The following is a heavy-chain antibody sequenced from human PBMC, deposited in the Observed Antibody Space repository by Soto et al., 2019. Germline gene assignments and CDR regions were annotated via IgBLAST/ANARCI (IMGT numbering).Heavy chain of an antibody. Sequence: QVQLMQSGAEVKKPGASVKVSCKASGDTFTEYYIHWVRQAPGQGLEWMGTVNPSGGHTTYAQHCLGRVAMARDAGTSTLYMELTSLTSEDKAVYYCARGGLVVVVTAALDYWGQGTLVTVSS. D-gene: IGHD2-21*02. CDR2: VNPSGGHT. CDR3: ARGGLVVVVTAALDY. V-gene: IGHV1-46*01. J-gene: IGHJ4*02. CDR1: GDTFTEYY.